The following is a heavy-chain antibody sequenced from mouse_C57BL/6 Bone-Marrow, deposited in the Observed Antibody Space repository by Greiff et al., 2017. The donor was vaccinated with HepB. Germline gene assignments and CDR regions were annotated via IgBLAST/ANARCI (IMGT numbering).Heavy chain of an antibody. Sequence: EVHLVESGGGLVKPGGSLKLSCAASGFTFSSYAMSWVRQTPEKRLEWVATISDGGSYTYYPDNVKGRFTISRDNAKNNLYLQMSHLKSEDTAMYYCARDRGGRFAYWGQGTLVTVSA. CDR3: ARDRGGRFAY. CDR2: ISDGGSYT. CDR1: GFTFSSYA. J-gene: IGHJ3*01. D-gene: IGHD3-1*01. V-gene: IGHV5-4*01.